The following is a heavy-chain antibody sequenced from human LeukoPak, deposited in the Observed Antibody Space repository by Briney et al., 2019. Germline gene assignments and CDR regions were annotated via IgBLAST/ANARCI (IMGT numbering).Heavy chain of an antibody. CDR2: IYDSGNT. Sequence: SETLSLTCIVSDDAISSGGYSWSWIRQPPGRGLEWIGYIYDSGNTFYNPSLKSRVSISIDTSKNQFSLKLNSVTAADTAVYFCARRAYSAAYWKHFDYWGQGTLVTVSS. D-gene: IGHD1-1*01. J-gene: IGHJ4*02. CDR3: ARRAYSAAYWKHFDY. V-gene: IGHV4-30-4*07. CDR1: DDAISSGGYS.